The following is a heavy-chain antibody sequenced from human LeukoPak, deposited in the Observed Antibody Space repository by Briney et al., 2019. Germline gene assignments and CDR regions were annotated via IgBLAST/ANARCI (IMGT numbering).Heavy chain of an antibody. CDR1: GGTFSSYA. D-gene: IGHD2-2*01. Sequence: GSSVKVSCKASGGTFSSYAISWGRHAPGQGLEWMGGIIPIFGTANYAQKFQGRGTITADESTSTAYMELSSLRSEDTAVYYCASQNPIVVVPAAKGHFFDYWGQGTLVTVSS. J-gene: IGHJ4*02. CDR2: IIPIFGTA. CDR3: ASQNPIVVVPAAKGHFFDY. V-gene: IGHV1-69*01.